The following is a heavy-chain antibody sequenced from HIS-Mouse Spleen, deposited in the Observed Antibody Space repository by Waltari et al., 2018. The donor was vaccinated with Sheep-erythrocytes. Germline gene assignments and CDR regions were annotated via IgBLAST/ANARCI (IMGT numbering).Heavy chain of an antibody. CDR2: IDSGGCT. V-gene: IGHV3-53*02. J-gene: IGHJ3*02. Sequence: EVQLVETGGGLIQPGGSLRLSCAASGFTVSSNYMSRFRQAPGKGLGRFSVIDSGGCTNYAVSVMGRFTIARDNSKNSRYLQRNRRRAENSAVYYCARADTRAARAFDIWGQGTMVTVSS. D-gene: IGHD6-6*01. CDR1: GFTVSSNY. CDR3: ARADTRAARAFDI.